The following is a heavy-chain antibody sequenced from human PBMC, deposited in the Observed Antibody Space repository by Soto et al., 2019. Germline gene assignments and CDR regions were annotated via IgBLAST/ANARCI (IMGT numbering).Heavy chain of an antibody. CDR2: IYYSGST. Sequence: SETLSLTCTVSGGSISSYYWSWIRQPPGKGLEWIGYIYYSGSTNYNPSLKSRVTISVDTSKNQFSLKLSSVTAADTAVYYCARGIVVVVAASIYYYYYYMDVWGKGTTVTVSS. D-gene: IGHD2-15*01. V-gene: IGHV4-59*01. J-gene: IGHJ6*03. CDR3: ARGIVVVVAASIYYYYYYMDV. CDR1: GGSISSYY.